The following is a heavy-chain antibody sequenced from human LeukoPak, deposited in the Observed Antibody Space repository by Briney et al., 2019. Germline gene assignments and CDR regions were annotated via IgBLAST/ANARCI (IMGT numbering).Heavy chain of an antibody. V-gene: IGHV4-59*08. CDR1: GGSISSYY. Sequence: PSEALSLTCTVSGGSISSYYWSWIRQPPGKGLEWIGYIYYSGSTNYNPSLKSRVTISVDTSKNQFSLKLSSVTAADTAVYYCARHSGSYYGVDYWGQGILVTVSS. CDR2: IYYSGST. J-gene: IGHJ4*02. CDR3: ARHSGSYYGVDY. D-gene: IGHD1-26*01.